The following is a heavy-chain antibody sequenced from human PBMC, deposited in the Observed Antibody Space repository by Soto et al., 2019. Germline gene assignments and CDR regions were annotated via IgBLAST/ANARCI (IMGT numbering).Heavy chain of an antibody. J-gene: IGHJ4*02. CDR2: IYWDDGK. CDR3: VHSVGYLDNSGYSPNGFDS. D-gene: IGHD3-22*01. Sequence: SGPTLVKPTQTLTLTCTFSGFSFSSSGVGVGWIRQPPGKALEWLALIYWDDGKRYSPSLRSRLSITKDTSKNQVVLTMANMDPVDTASYYCVHSVGYLDNSGYSPNGFDSSGPAPLVTV. CDR1: GFSFSSSGVG. V-gene: IGHV2-5*02.